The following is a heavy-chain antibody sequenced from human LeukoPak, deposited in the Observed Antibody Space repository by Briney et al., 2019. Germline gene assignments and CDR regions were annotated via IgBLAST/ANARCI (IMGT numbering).Heavy chain of an antibody. J-gene: IGHJ4*02. V-gene: IGHV3-30*02. Sequence: PGGSLRLSCAASGFTFSTCGMHWVRQAPGKGLEWVAFTRYDGINKYYADSVKGRFTISRDNSKNTLYLQMSSLRAEDTAVYYCTKDKSSYDFWSGSPRRSFDYWGQGTLVTVSS. CDR2: TRYDGINK. CDR3: TKDKSSYDFWSGSPRRSFDY. CDR1: GFTFSTCG. D-gene: IGHD3-3*01.